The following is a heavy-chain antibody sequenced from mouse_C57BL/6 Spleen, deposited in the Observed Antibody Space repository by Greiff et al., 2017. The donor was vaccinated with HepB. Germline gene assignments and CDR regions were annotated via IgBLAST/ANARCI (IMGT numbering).Heavy chain of an antibody. CDR1: GYAFSSSW. D-gene: IGHD1-1*01. CDR2: IYPGDGDT. CDR3: ARNYYASYAMDY. J-gene: IGHJ4*01. V-gene: IGHV1-82*01. Sequence: VKLVESGPELVKPGASVKISCKASGYAFSSSWMNWVKQRPGKGLEWIGRIYPGDGDTNYNGKFKGKATLTADKSSSTAYMQLSSLTSEDSAVYFCARNYYASYAMDYWGQGTSVTVSS.